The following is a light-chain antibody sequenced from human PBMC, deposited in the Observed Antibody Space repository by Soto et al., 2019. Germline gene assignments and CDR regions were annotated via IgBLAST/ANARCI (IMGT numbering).Light chain of an antibody. J-gene: IGKJ4*01. V-gene: IGKV1-17*03. CDR3: LQHNSYPLT. Sequence: EIQMTQSPSAVSASVGDRVTMTCRSSQGISNYLGWVQQKPGNVPKRLIYAASTLQSGVPSRFSGSGSGTEFILTINGLQPEDFATYYCLQHNSYPLTFGGGTKVDI. CDR2: AAS. CDR1: QGISNY.